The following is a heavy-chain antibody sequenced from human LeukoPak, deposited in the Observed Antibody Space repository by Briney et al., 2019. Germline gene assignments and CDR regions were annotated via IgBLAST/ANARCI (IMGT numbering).Heavy chain of an antibody. Sequence: ASVKVSCKASGYTFSDSYMHWVRQAPGQGLERMGWINPNSGATNYAQKFQGRVTMTRDTSNSTAYMELTGLRSDDTAVYYCARDLYYYYMDVWGKGTTVTVSS. CDR1: GYTFSDSY. CDR2: INPNSGAT. V-gene: IGHV1-2*02. CDR3: ARDLYYYYMDV. J-gene: IGHJ6*03.